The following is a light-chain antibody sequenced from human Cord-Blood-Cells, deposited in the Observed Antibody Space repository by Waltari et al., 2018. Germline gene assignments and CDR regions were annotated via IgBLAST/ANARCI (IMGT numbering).Light chain of an antibody. CDR2: WAS. CDR1: QSVLYSSNNKNY. Sequence: EIVMTHSQDSLAVSLGERDTINCKSSQSVLYSSNNKNYLAWYQQKPGQPPKLLIYWASTRESGVPDRFSGSGSGTDFTLTISSLQAEDVAVYYCQQYYSTPPTFGQGTKVEIK. J-gene: IGKJ1*01. CDR3: QQYYSTPPT. V-gene: IGKV4-1*01.